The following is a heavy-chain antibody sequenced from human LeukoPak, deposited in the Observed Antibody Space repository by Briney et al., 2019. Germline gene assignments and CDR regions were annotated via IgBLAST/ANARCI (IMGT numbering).Heavy chain of an antibody. V-gene: IGHV4-31*03. J-gene: IGHJ4*02. CDR3: VREGEYGEDYY. D-gene: IGHD4-17*01. CDR2: FYYRA. Sequence: SSQTLSLTCTVSGGSSVSSGGYYWTWIRQHPEKGLEWIGYFYYRASYNPSLKGRVSISIDTSKNQFSLRLTSVTVADTALYYCVREGEYGEDYYWGQGIQVIVSA. CDR1: GGSSVSSGGYY.